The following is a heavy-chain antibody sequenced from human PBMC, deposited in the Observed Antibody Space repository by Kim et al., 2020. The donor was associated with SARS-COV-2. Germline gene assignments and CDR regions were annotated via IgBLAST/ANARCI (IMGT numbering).Heavy chain of an antibody. D-gene: IGHD3-22*01. J-gene: IGHJ6*02. Sequence: ANYAQKFQGRVTITADESTSTAYMELSSLRSEDAAVYYCARDYYDKRMDVWGQGTTVTVSS. V-gene: IGHV1-69*01. CDR3: ARDYYDKRMDV. CDR2: A.